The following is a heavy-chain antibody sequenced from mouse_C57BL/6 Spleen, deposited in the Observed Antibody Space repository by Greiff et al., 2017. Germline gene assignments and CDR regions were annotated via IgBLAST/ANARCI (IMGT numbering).Heavy chain of an antibody. V-gene: IGHV1-55*01. CDR1: GYTFTSYW. CDR3: ARFDYNYAMDY. Sequence: QVHVKQSGAELVKPGASVKMSCKASGYTFTSYWITWVKQRPGQGLEWIGDIYPGSGSTNYNEKFKSKATLTVDTSSSTAYMQLSSLTSEDSAVYYCARFDYNYAMDYWGQGTSVTVSS. D-gene: IGHD2-4*01. J-gene: IGHJ4*01. CDR2: IYPGSGST.